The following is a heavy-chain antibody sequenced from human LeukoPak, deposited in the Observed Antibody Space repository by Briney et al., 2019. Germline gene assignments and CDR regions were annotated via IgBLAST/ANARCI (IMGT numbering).Heavy chain of an antibody. V-gene: IGHV3-30*18. CDR2: ISYDGSNK. Sequence: GGSLRLSCAASGFTFSSYGMHWVRQAPGKGLEWVAVISYDGSNKYYADSVKGRFTISRGNSKNTLYLQMNSLRAEDTAVYYCAKGIRRYSGSYSPPYYFDYWGQGTLVTVSS. J-gene: IGHJ4*02. CDR3: AKGIRRYSGSYSPPYYFDY. D-gene: IGHD1-26*01. CDR1: GFTFSSYG.